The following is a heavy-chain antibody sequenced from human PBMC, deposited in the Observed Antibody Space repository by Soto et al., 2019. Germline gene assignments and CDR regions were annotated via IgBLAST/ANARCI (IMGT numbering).Heavy chain of an antibody. D-gene: IGHD1-7*01. Sequence: GGSLRLSCAASGFTFSSYGMHWGRQAPGKGLEWVAVISYDGINKYYADSVKGRFTISRDNSKNTLYLQMNSLRAEDTAVYYCANEGWVEILYPDAFDIWGQGTMVTVSS. V-gene: IGHV3-30*18. CDR2: ISYDGINK. CDR3: ANEGWVEILYPDAFDI. CDR1: GFTFSSYG. J-gene: IGHJ3*02.